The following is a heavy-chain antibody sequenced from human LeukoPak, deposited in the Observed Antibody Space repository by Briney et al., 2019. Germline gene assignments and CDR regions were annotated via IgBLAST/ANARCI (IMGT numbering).Heavy chain of an antibody. CDR2: ISGSGGTT. CDR3: AKDWQWLDGSGVDY. D-gene: IGHD6-19*01. J-gene: IGHJ4*02. CDR1: GFTFSNYA. Sequence: GGSLRLSCAASGFTFSNYAMSWVRQAPGKGLEWVSAISGSGGTTYYADSLKGRFTISRDNSKSTLYLQMNSLRAEDTAVYYCAKDWQWLDGSGVDYWGQGTLVTVSS. V-gene: IGHV3-23*01.